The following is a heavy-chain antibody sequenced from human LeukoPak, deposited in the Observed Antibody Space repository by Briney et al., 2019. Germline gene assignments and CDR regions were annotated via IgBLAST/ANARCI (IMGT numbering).Heavy chain of an antibody. D-gene: IGHD4-23*01. Sequence: QPGGSLRLSCAASGFTFSSYWMHWVRQAPGMGLVWVSRINSDGSSTSYADSVKGRFTISRDNAKDTLYLQMNSLRVEDTAVYYCATTYGYGGNSIGPFDCWGQGTLVTVSS. CDR1: GFTFSSYW. J-gene: IGHJ4*02. CDR2: INSDGSST. V-gene: IGHV3-74*01. CDR3: ATTYGYGGNSIGPFDC.